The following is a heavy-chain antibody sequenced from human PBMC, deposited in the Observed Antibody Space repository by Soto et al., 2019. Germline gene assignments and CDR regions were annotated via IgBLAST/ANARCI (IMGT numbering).Heavy chain of an antibody. Sequence: QVQLVQSGAEVKKPGASVKVSCKASGYTFTSYGISWVRQAPGQGLEWMGWISAYNGNTNYAQKLQGRVTMTTDTSTSKAYMELRSLRSDDTAVYYCARTSVGADGDYVAFMDYWGQGTLVTVSS. CDR1: GYTFTSYG. CDR2: ISAYNGNT. D-gene: IGHD4-17*01. J-gene: IGHJ4*02. CDR3: ARTSVGADGDYVAFMDY. V-gene: IGHV1-18*01.